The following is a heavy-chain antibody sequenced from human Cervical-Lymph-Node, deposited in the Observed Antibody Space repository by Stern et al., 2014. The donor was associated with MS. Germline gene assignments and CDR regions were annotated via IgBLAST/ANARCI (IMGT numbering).Heavy chain of an antibody. CDR3: ARERKVERSARVFVSFDV. J-gene: IGHJ3*01. V-gene: IGHV4-34*01. D-gene: IGHD1-1*01. Sequence: QVQLQQWGAGLLRPSETLSLTCAVHGASFTDNYWSWIRQTPGKGLEWIGEINHSGKTQHNPSLMSRVTLSVDTSKNQFSRKLNSVTAADTAVYYCARERKVERSARVFVSFDVWGQGTLLTVSS. CDR1: GASFTDNY. CDR2: INHSGKT.